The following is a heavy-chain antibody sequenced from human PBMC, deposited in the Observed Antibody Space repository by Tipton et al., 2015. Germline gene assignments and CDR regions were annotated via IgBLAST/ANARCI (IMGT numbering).Heavy chain of an antibody. CDR1: GGSISRYY. CDR3: ARGLLLWFGMSDY. Sequence: TLSLTCTVSGGSISRYYWSWIRQPPGKGLEWIGYIYYSGSTNYNPSLKSRVTISVDTSKNQFSLTLNSVAAADTAVYYCARGLLLWFGMSDYWGRGTLVTVSS. D-gene: IGHD3-10*01. CDR2: IYYSGST. J-gene: IGHJ4*02. V-gene: IGHV4-59*01.